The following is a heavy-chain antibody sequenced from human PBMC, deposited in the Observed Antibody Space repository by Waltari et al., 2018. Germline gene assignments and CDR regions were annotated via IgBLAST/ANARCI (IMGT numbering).Heavy chain of an antibody. CDR1: GYTFTGYY. D-gene: IGHD5-18*01. CDR2: SNPSSGGT. Sequence: QVQLVQSGAEVKKPGASVKVSCKASGYTFTGYYMHWVRQAPGQGLGWRGRSNPSSGGTNYAPKCQGRVTMTRDTSISTAYMELSRLRSDDTAVYYCARDPGSLQPWGQGTLVTVSS. V-gene: IGHV1-2*06. CDR3: ARDPGSLQP. J-gene: IGHJ4*02.